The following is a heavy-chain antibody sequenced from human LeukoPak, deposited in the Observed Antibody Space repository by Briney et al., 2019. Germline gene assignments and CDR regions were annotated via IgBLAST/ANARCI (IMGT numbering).Heavy chain of an antibody. V-gene: IGHV1-2*02. CDR2: INPNSGGT. CDR3: ATPSRRPGARYSSSRWDAFDI. D-gene: IGHD6-13*01. J-gene: IGHJ3*02. CDR1: GYTFTGHY. Sequence: ASVKVSCKASGYTFTGHYIHWVRQAPGQGLEWMGWINPNSGGTNYAQKFQGRVTMTRDTSISTAYMELSRLRSDDTAVYYCATPSRRPGARYSSSRWDAFDIWGQGTMVTVSS.